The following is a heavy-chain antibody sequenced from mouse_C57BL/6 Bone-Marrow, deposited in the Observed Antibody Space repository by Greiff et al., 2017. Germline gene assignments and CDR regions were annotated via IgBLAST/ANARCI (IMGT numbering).Heavy chain of an antibody. D-gene: IGHD4-1*01. J-gene: IGHJ3*01. CDR1: GYTFTDYY. CDR2: INPYNGGT. Sequence: EVQLQQSGPVLVKPGASVKMSCKASGYTFTDYYMNWVKQSHGKSLEWIGVINPYNGGTSYNQKFKGKATLTVDKSSSTAYMELNSLTSEDSAVYYCAREEGTGSWVFAYWGQGTLVTVSA. CDR3: AREEGTGSWVFAY. V-gene: IGHV1-19*01.